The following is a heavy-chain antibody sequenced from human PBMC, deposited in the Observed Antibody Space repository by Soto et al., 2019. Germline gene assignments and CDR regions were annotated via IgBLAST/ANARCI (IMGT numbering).Heavy chain of an antibody. CDR1: GGSFSGYY. CDR2: INHSGST. D-gene: IGHD5-12*01. V-gene: IGHV4-34*01. CDR3: ASETGSRWLQFRSYFDY. J-gene: IGHJ4*02. Sequence: SETLSLTCAVYGGSFSGYYWSWIRQPPGKGLEWIGEINHSGSTNYNPSLKSRVTISVDTSKNQFSLKLSSVTAADTAVYYCASETGSRWLQFRSYFDYWGQGTLVTVSS.